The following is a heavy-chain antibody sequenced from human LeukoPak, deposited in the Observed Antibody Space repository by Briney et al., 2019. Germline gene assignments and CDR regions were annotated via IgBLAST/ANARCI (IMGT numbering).Heavy chain of an antibody. D-gene: IGHD6-13*01. CDR3: AKGVIAAAGTKAWFDP. V-gene: IGHV3-23*01. CDR1: GFTFSSYW. J-gene: IGHJ5*02. Sequence: GGSLRLSCAASGFTFSSYWMHWVRQAPGKGLEWVSAISGSGGSTYYADSVKGRFTISRDNSKNTLYLQMNSLRAEDTAVYYCAKGVIAAAGTKAWFDPWGQGTLVTVSS. CDR2: ISGSGGST.